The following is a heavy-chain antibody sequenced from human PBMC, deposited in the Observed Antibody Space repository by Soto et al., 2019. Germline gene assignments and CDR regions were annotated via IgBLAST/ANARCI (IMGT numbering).Heavy chain of an antibody. J-gene: IGHJ5*02. CDR1: EFTFSKYW. CDR3: ARDYYYDSRSSSVNWFDP. D-gene: IGHD3-22*01. CDR2: INMDGTKT. Sequence: VGSRRLSCVASEFTFSKYWMHWVRQAPGKGLVWVSRINMDGTKTAYADSVKGRFTVSRDNANNTLYLQMNSLGVEDTAVYYCARDYYYDSRSSSVNWFDPWGQGTLVTVSS. V-gene: IGHV3-74*01.